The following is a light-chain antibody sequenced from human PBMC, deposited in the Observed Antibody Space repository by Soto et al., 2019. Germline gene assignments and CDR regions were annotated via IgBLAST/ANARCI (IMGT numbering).Light chain of an antibody. V-gene: IGKV1-33*01. CDR3: QVYDNFPLT. Sequence: DTQVTQSPSSLSASVGDRVTITCQASQDIADFLNWYQQKPGKPPRLLANDAINLQKGVPSRFSGSGSGTDFILTINSLQPEDFATYYCQVYDNFPLTFGGGTKVDVK. CDR1: QDIADF. CDR2: DAI. J-gene: IGKJ4*01.